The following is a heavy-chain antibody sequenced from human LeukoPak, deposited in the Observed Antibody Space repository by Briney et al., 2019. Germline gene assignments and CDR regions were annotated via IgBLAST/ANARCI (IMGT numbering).Heavy chain of an antibody. CDR2: ISYDGSNK. D-gene: IGHD6-13*01. CDR1: GFTFSSYA. Sequence: GGSLRLSCAASGFTFSSYAMHWVRQAPGKGLEWVAVISYDGSNKYYADSVKGRFTISRDNSKNTLYLQMNSLRAEDTAVYYCAKGPKRAAAHLCDYWGQGTLVTVSS. J-gene: IGHJ4*02. V-gene: IGHV3-30-3*01. CDR3: AKGPKRAAAHLCDY.